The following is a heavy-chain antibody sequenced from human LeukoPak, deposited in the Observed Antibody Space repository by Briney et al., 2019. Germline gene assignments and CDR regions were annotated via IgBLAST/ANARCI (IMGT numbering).Heavy chain of an antibody. V-gene: IGHV4-61*01. CDR3: ARDLDEMATIFIAFDI. J-gene: IGHJ3*02. CDR1: GGSISSSSYY. CDR2: IYYSGST. Sequence: SETLSLTCTVSGGSISSSSYYWGWIRQPPGKGLEWIGYIYYSGSTNYNPSLKSRVTISVDTSKSQFSLKLSSVTAADTAVYYCARDLDEMATIFIAFDIWGQGTMVTVSS. D-gene: IGHD5-24*01.